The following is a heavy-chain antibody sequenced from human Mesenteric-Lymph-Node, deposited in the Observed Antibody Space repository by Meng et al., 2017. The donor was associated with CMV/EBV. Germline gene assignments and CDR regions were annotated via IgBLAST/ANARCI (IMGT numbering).Heavy chain of an antibody. CDR2: INPNTGGT. CDR1: GYSFTAHF. V-gene: IGHV1-2*02. J-gene: IGHJ3*02. CDR3: VRDYYERIGYDWRGAYDI. D-gene: IGHD3-22*01. Sequence: ASVKVSCKASGYSFTAHFIHWVRLAPGQGPEWMGWINPNTGGTDYAQKFQGRVTMTRDTSISTAYMELSRLRSDDTAVYYCVRDYYERIGYDWRGAYDIWGQGTMVTVSS.